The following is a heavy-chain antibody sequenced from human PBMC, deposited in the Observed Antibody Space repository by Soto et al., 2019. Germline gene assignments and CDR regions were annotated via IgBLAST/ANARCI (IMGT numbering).Heavy chain of an antibody. V-gene: IGHV4-4*02. Sequence: QVQLQESGPGLVKPSGTLSLTCSVSGGSIYTDKWWSWVRQPPGKGLEWIAEVYHTGSTTYNPSLRSRVTISVDKSRNQFSLRLTSVTAADTAVYYCARAPPYTRSSRDYGMDVWGQGTTVIVSS. CDR3: ARAPPYTRSSRDYGMDV. D-gene: IGHD6-6*01. J-gene: IGHJ6*02. CDR2: VYHTGST. CDR1: GGSIYTDKW.